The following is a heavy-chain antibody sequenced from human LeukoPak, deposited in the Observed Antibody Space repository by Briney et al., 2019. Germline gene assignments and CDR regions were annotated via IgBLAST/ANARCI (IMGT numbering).Heavy chain of an antibody. V-gene: IGHV1-69*13. D-gene: IGHD2-2*01. CDR3: ASRPNIVVVPAAMIGDYYGMDV. Sequence: SVKVSCKASGGTFSSYAISWVRQAPGQGLEWMGGIIPIFGTANYAQKFRGRVTITADESTSTAYMELSSLRSEDTAVYYCASRPNIVVVPAAMIGDYYGMDVWGKGTTVTVSS. CDR2: IIPIFGTA. J-gene: IGHJ6*04. CDR1: GGTFSSYA.